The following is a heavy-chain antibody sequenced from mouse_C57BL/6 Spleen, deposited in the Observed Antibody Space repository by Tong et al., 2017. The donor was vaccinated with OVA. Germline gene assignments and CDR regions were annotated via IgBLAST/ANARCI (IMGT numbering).Heavy chain of an antibody. J-gene: IGHJ2*01. Sequence: QLQESGPELVKPGASVKMSCKASGYTFTDYNMHWMKQSHGKSLEWIGYINPNNGGTSYNQKFKGKATLTVNKSSSTAYMELRSLTSEDSAVYYCARGVGYYIFDYWGQGTTLTVSS. CDR3: ARGVGYYIFDY. V-gene: IGHV1-22*01. D-gene: IGHD2-3*01. CDR1: GYTFTDYN. CDR2: INPNNGGT.